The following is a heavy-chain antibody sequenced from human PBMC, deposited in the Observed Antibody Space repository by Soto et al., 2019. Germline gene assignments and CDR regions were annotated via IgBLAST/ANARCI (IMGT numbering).Heavy chain of an antibody. D-gene: IGHD3-10*01. CDR1: GCRPFSSA. Sequence: XGSLRLSCAGSGCRPFSSAMRWVRQGPGKGLEWVSTIIGSGGHTYYADSVKGRFVVSRDNDKKTVYLHMSSLTGEDTAVYFCAKIEKGGFTHWAQGSQVTVTA. J-gene: IGHJ4*01. CDR3: AKIEKGGFTH. V-gene: IGHV3-23*01. CDR2: IIGSGGHT.